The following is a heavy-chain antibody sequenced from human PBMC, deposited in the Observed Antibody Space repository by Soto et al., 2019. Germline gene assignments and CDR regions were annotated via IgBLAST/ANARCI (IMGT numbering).Heavy chain of an antibody. V-gene: IGHV1-69*13. CDR3: ASTITTGFRLYYYYYGMDV. J-gene: IGHJ6*02. CDR1: GGTFSSYA. Sequence: GASVKVSCKASGGTFSSYAISWVRQAPGQGLEWMGGIIPIFGTANYAQKFQGRVTITADESTSTAYMELSSLRSEDTAVYYCASTITTGFRLYYYYYGMDVWGQGTTVTV. CDR2: IIPIFGTA. D-gene: IGHD4-17*01.